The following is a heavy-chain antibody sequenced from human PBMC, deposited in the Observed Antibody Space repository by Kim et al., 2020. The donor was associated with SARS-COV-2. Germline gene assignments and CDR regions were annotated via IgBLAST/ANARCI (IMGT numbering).Heavy chain of an antibody. CDR2: INSDGSST. V-gene: IGHV3-74*01. D-gene: IGHD1-26*01. J-gene: IGHJ4*02. Sequence: GGSLRLSCAASGFTFSSYWMHWVRQAPGKGLVWVSRINSDGSSTSYADSVKGRFTISRDNAKNTLYLQMNSLRAEDTAVYYCARAVGATLGAPPSDYWGQGTLVTVSS. CDR3: ARAVGATLGAPPSDY. CDR1: GFTFSSYW.